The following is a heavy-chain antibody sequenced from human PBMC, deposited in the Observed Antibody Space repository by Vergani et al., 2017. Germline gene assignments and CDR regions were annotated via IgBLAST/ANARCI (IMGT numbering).Heavy chain of an antibody. CDR2: IKNTGDST. Sequence: EVQLLQSEGAVVQPGGSLRLSCVASGFTFSSHAMSWVRQGHGQGLEWVSSIKNTGDSTHYADSVKGRFTIYRDNSKNTLYLQMNSLRVEDTAVYYCAKANPRNSGYDYLYYYHAMDVWGQGTTVTVSS. D-gene: IGHD5-12*01. CDR1: GFTFSSHA. CDR3: AKANPRNSGYDYLYYYHAMDV. V-gene: IGHV3-23*01. J-gene: IGHJ6*02.